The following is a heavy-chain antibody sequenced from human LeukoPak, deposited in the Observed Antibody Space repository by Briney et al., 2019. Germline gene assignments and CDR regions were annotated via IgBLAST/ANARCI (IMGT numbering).Heavy chain of an antibody. V-gene: IGHV3-15*01. Sequence: GGSLRLSCATSGFTFNNALMSWVRQAPGKGLEWVGRIKSTADGGTTDYAAPVKGRFTISRDDLRNTVHLQMTSLKTEDTAVYYSPTYPPLNNPFANSSSFYMDVWGRGPTVPFSS. CDR2: IKSTADGGTT. D-gene: IGHD1-14*01. J-gene: IGHJ6*03. CDR3: PTYPPLNNPFANSSSFYMDV. CDR1: GFTFNNAL.